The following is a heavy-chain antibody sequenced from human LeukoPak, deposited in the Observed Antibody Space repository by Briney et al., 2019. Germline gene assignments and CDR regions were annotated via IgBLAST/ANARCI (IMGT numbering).Heavy chain of an antibody. CDR2: ISDSGGSS. CDR1: GFTFRSYA. J-gene: IGHJ4*02. V-gene: IGHV3-23*01. Sequence: GGSLRLSCAASGFTFRSYAMSWVRQAPGKGLEWVSSISDSGGSSYYADSVKGRFTISRDNSKNTLYLQMHGLRAEDTAVYYCAKDGFALALHYSFDYWGQGTLVTVS. D-gene: IGHD3-3*01. CDR3: AKDGFALALHYSFDY.